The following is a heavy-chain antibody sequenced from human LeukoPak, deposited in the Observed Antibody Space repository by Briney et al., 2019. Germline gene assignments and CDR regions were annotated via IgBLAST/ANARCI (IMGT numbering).Heavy chain of an antibody. CDR1: GFTFSSYG. CDR3: ARGDYYDSSGYLGKY. D-gene: IGHD3-22*01. V-gene: IGHV3-33*01. J-gene: IGHJ4*02. Sequence: GRSLRLSCAASGFTFSSYGMHWGRQAPGKGLEWVAVIWYDGSNKYYADSVKGRFTISRDNSKNTLYLQMNSLRAEDTAVYYCARGDYYDSSGYLGKYWGQGTLVSVSS. CDR2: IWYDGSNK.